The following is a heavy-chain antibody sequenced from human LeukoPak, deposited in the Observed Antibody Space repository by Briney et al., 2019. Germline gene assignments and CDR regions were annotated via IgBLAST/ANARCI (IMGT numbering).Heavy chain of an antibody. J-gene: IGHJ4*02. V-gene: IGHV1-69*13. CDR2: IIPIFGTA. D-gene: IGHD6-19*01. CDR1: GGSFSSYA. Sequence: AAVKVSCKASGGSFSSYAIRWVRQAPGQGVECMGGIIPIFGTANYAQKFQGRVTITADESTSTAYMELSSLSSEDTAVYYCARDISWLEFDYWGQGILVTVSS. CDR3: ARDISWLEFDY.